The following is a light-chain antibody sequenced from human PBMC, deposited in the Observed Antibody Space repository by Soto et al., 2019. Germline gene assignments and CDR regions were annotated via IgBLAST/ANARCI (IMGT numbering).Light chain of an antibody. V-gene: IGKV1-8*01. Sequence: AVRMTQSPPSISASTGERVTITCRASQGVNSFLVWYQQKPGKAPNLLIYGASTLQSGVPSRFSGSGSGTDFTLTINSLQSEDVATYYCQQYYIYPLTFGGGTKVEI. CDR2: GAS. J-gene: IGKJ4*01. CDR1: QGVNSF. CDR3: QQYYIYPLT.